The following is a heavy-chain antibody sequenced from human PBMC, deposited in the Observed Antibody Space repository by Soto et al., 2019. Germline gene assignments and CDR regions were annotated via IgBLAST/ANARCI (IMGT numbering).Heavy chain of an antibody. J-gene: IGHJ5*02. Sequence: ASVKVSCKASGGTFSSYAISWVRQAPGQGLEWMGGIIPIFGTANYAQKFQGRVTITADESTSTAYMELRSLRSDDTAVYYCASSPSLIQRWFDPWGQGTLVTVSS. V-gene: IGHV1-69*13. CDR1: GGTFSSYA. CDR2: IIPIFGTA. CDR3: ASSPSLIQRWFDP.